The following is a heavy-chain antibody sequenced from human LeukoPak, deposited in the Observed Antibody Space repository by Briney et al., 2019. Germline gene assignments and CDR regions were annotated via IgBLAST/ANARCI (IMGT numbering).Heavy chain of an antibody. CDR1: GFTFSGSA. CDR3: TREGGATAAGLG. J-gene: IGHJ4*02. V-gene: IGHV3-73*01. CDR2: IRSKANSYAT. D-gene: IGHD6-13*01. Sequence: GGSLRLSCAASGFTFSGSAMHWVRQASGKGLEWVGRIRSKANSYATAYAASVKGRFTISRDDSKNTAYLQMNSLKTEDTAVYYCTREGGATAAGLGWGQGTLVTVSS.